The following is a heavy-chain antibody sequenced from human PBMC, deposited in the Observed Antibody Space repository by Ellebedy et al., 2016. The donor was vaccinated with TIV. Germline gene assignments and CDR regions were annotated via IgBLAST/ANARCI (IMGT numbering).Heavy chain of an antibody. CDR3: AKDWGPGRSSSGVFDN. CDR1: DFTFATYA. J-gene: IGHJ4*02. D-gene: IGHD6-6*01. CDR2: ISGFGDTT. Sequence: GGSLRLSXAASDFTFATYAMNWVRQAPGKGLEWVSSISGFGDTTYYAASVKGRFAISRDNSKNTLSLQMNNLRVEDTAIYYCAKDWGPGRSSSGVFDNWGQGTLVTVSS. V-gene: IGHV3-23*01.